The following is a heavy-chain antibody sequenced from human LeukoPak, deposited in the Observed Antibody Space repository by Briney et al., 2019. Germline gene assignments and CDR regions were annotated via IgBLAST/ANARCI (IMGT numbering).Heavy chain of an antibody. CDR1: GGSISGYH. CDR2: IYYSGSS. CDR3: ARVPRSYYYYYYMDV. V-gene: IGHV4-59*01. Sequence: SETLSLTCNVSGGSISGYHWSWIRQPPGKGLEWLGYIYYSGSSNYNPSLKSRVTISADTTKNQFSLKLSSVTAADTAVYYCARVPRSYYYYYYMDVWGKGTTVTVSS. J-gene: IGHJ6*03.